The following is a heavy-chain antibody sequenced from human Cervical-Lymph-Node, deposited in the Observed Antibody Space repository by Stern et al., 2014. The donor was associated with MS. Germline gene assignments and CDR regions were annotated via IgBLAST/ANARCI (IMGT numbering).Heavy chain of an antibody. D-gene: IGHD2-2*02. V-gene: IGHV3-30*18. J-gene: IGHJ4*02. CDR1: GFTFSLSG. Sequence: LVESGGGVAQPGRSLRLSCAASGFTFSLSGMHWVRQAPGKGLDWVAVISYDGSDKYYGDSVKGRFTISRDNSKNTVYLQMNSLRAEDTAVYYCANAAALSCRSPSCYKAFEYWGQGILVTVSS. CDR3: ANAAALSCRSPSCYKAFEY. CDR2: ISYDGSDK.